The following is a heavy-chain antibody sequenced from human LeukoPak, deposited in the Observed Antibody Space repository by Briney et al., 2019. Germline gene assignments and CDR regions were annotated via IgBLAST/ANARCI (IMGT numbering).Heavy chain of an antibody. CDR3: AAPMYYYDSSGYQD. V-gene: IGHV3-21*01. CDR1: GLAFSAYK. Sequence: GGSLRLSCAASGLAFSAYKMHWVRQAPGKGLEWVSSISSSSSYIYYADSVKGRFTIPRDNAKNSLYLQMNSLRAEDTAVYYCAAPMYYYDSSGYQDWGQGTLVTVSS. D-gene: IGHD3-22*01. CDR2: ISSSSSYI. J-gene: IGHJ1*01.